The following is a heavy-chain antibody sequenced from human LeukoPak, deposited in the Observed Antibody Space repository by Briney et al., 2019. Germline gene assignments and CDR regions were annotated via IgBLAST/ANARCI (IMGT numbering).Heavy chain of an antibody. Sequence: PAGSLRLSCAASGFIFSSYGMHWVRQAPGKGLEWVAVILYDGSNEYYADSVKGRFTISRDNSKNTLNLQMNSLRVEDTAIYYCAKANTDILVVPAAWSDYWGQGTLVTVSS. CDR1: GFIFSSYG. CDR2: ILYDGSNE. J-gene: IGHJ4*02. V-gene: IGHV3-30*18. D-gene: IGHD2-2*01. CDR3: AKANTDILVVPAAWSDY.